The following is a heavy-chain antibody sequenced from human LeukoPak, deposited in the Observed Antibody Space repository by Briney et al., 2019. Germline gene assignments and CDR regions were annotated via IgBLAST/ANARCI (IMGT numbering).Heavy chain of an antibody. D-gene: IGHD4-17*01. V-gene: IGHV5-51*01. CDR3: ARSGDDYGDYLDY. J-gene: IGHJ4*02. CDR2: IYPGDSDT. CDR1: GYSFTNSW. Sequence: GESLQISCNGSGYSFTNSWIGWVSHWPGKGLEWMGIIYPGDSDTKYSPSFKGQVTISADKSISTAYLQWSSLKASDTAMYYCARSGDDYGDYLDYYGQGTLATVS.